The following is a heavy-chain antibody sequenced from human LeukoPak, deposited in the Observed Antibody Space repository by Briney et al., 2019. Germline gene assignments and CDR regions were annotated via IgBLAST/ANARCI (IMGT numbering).Heavy chain of an antibody. Sequence: SVKVSCKASGGTFSSYTISWVRQAPGQGLEWMGGIIPIFGTANYAQKFQGRLTITADESTSTAYMELSSLRSEDTAVYYCARGNDGSGSPSYYFYYMDVWSKGTTVTISS. CDR3: ARGNDGSGSPSYYFYYMDV. D-gene: IGHD3-10*01. CDR1: GGTFSSYT. V-gene: IGHV1-69*13. J-gene: IGHJ6*03. CDR2: IIPIFGTA.